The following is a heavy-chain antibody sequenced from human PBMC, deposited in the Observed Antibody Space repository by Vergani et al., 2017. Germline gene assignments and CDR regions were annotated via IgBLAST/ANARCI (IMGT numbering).Heavy chain of an antibody. CDR2: ISVYSGDT. V-gene: IGHV1-18*01. CDR1: GYTFSSYG. J-gene: IGHJ4*02. CDR3: ARGERTGAARY. D-gene: IGHD3-16*01. Sequence: QVQLVQSGGEVKKPGASVKVSCTASGYTFSSYGITWVRLAPGQGLEWMGWISVYSGDTSYAQKLQDRITMTTDTSTSTAYMDLRSLRSDDTAVYYCARGERTGAARYWGQGTLVTVSS.